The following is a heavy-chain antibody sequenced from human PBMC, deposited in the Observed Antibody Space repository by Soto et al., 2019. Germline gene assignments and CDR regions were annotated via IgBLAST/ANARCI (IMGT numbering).Heavy chain of an antibody. D-gene: IGHD1-26*01. CDR3: TTHEEGAPWAGGFDS. V-gene: IGHV3-23*01. J-gene: IGHJ5*01. CDR1: EFRFRTRA. CDR2: IRPGGDST. Sequence: GGSLRLSCAASEFRFRTRAMSWVRQAPGKGLEWVASIRPGGDSTYYADSVKGRFAVSRDNSNVTLYLQMDSLRVEDTAIYYCTTHEEGAPWAGGFDSWGQGTLVTVSS.